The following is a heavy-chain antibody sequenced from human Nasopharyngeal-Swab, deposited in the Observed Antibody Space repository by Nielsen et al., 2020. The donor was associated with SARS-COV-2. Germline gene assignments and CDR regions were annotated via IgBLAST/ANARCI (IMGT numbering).Heavy chain of an antibody. V-gene: IGHV4-38-2*02. Sequence: WIRQPPGKGLEWIGSIYHSGSTYYNPSLKSRVTLSVDTSKNQFSLKLSSVTAADTAVYYCARGDRGQLEKNDYWGQGTLVTVSS. D-gene: IGHD3-10*01. J-gene: IGHJ4*02. CDR3: ARGDRGQLEKNDY. CDR2: IYHSGST.